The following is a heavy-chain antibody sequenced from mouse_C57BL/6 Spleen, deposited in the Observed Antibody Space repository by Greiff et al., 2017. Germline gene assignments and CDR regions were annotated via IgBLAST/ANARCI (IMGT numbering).Heavy chain of an antibody. Sequence: VKLMESGPGLVAPSQSLSITCTVSGFSLTSYAISWVRQPPGKGLEWLGVIWTGGGTNYNSALKSRLSISKDNSKSQVFLKMNSLQTDDTARYYCARKGDWDKGYAMDYWGQGTSVTVSS. CDR3: ARKGDWDKGYAMDY. D-gene: IGHD4-1*01. V-gene: IGHV2-9-1*01. J-gene: IGHJ4*01. CDR2: IWTGGGT. CDR1: GFSLTSYA.